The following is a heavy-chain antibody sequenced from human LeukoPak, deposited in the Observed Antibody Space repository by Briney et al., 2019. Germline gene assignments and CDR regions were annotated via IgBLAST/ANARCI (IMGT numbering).Heavy chain of an antibody. J-gene: IGHJ4*02. CDR2: INHSGST. CDR3: ARGVFGY. V-gene: IGHV4-34*01. CDR1: GGSFSGYY. Sequence: KPSETLSLTCAVYGGSFSGYYWSWIRQPPGKGLEWSGEINHSGSTNYNPSLKSRVTISVDTSKNQFSLKLSSVTAADTAVYYCARGVFGYWGQGTLVTVSS.